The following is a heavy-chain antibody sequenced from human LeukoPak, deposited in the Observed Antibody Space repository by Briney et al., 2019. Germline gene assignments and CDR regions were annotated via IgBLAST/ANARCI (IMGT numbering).Heavy chain of an antibody. J-gene: IGHJ4*02. CDR3: ARDLETFGSGYLGQGDY. CDR2: VNPNSSGT. V-gene: IGHV1-2*02. CDR1: GYSFTGYY. D-gene: IGHD3-3*01. Sequence: GASVKVSCKASGYSFTGYYIHWVRQAPGQGLGRMGCVNPNSSGTNYAQKCQGRVTMTKDPSISTAYMELSRLTSDDTAVYSCARDLETFGSGYLGQGDYWGQGTLVTVSS.